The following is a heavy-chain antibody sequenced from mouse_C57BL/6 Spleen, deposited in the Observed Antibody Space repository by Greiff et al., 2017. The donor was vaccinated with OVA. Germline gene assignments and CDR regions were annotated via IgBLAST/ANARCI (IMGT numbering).Heavy chain of an antibody. J-gene: IGHJ2*01. D-gene: IGHD1-1*01. CDR1: GYTFTSYW. CDR2: IDPSDSYT. Sequence: VQLQQSGAELVMPGASVKLSCKASGYTFTSYWMHWVKQRPGQGLEWIGEIDPSDSYTNYNQKFKGKSTLTVDKSSSTAYMQLSSLTSEDSAVYYCARSATTVVAPFDYWGQGTTLTVSS. CDR3: ARSATTVVAPFDY. V-gene: IGHV1-69*01.